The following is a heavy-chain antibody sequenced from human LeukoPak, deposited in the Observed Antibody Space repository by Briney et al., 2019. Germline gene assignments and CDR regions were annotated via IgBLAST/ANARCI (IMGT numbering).Heavy chain of an antibody. CDR2: INHSGST. J-gene: IGHJ4*02. V-gene: IGHV4-34*01. D-gene: IGHD2-8*02. CDR3: PRGPGEAGG. CDR1: GGSFSGYY. Sequence: SETLSLTCAVYGGSFSGYYWSWIRQPPGKGLEWIGEINHSGSTNYNPSLKSRVTISVDTSKNQFSLKLSSVTAADTAVYYCPRGPGEAGGWGQGTLVTVSS.